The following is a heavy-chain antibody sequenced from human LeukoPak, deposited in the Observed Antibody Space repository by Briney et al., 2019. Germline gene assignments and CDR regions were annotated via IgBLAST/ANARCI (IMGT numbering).Heavy chain of an antibody. Sequence: ASVKVSCKASGGTFSSYAISWVRQAPGQGLEWMGGIIPIFGTANYAQKFQGRVTITTDESTSTAYMELSSLRSEDTAVYYCARTAWAAGATTTYYYYYMDVWGKGTTVTVSS. D-gene: IGHD1-26*01. V-gene: IGHV1-69*05. CDR3: ARTAWAAGATTTYYYYYMDV. CDR2: IIPIFGTA. CDR1: GGTFSSYA. J-gene: IGHJ6*03.